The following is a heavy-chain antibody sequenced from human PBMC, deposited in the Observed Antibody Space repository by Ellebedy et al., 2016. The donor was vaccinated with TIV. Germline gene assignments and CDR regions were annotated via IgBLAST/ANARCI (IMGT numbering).Heavy chain of an antibody. CDR3: ARRGNGIYYFDY. J-gene: IGHJ4*02. Sequence: GGSLKISCAASGITFSNYAMTWVRQAPGKGLDWVSSISGSGGTTSYADSVKGRFTISRDNSKNTLYLQMNSLRAEDTAVYYCARRGNGIYYFDYWGQGTLVTVSS. V-gene: IGHV3-23*01. CDR2: ISGSGGTT. D-gene: IGHD2/OR15-2a*01. CDR1: GITFSNYA.